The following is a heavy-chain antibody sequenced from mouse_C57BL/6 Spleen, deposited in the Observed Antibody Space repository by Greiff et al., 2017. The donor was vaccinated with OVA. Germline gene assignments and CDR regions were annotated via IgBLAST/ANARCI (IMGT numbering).Heavy chain of an antibody. Sequence: QVQLQQSVAELVRPGASVKMSCKASGYTFTDYTMHWVKQRPEQGLEWIGNIYPADGSTKYTEKFKGKATLTADKSSSTAYMQLSSLTSEDSAVYFCSRGEDVYTFGVFDYWGQGTTLTVSS. CDR2: IYPADGST. CDR3: SRGEDVYTFGVFDY. CDR1: GYTFTDYT. D-gene: IGHD3-1*01. J-gene: IGHJ2*01. V-gene: IGHV1-78*01.